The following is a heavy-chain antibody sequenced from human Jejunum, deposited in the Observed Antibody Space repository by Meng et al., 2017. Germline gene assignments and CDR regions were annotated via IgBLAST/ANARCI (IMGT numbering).Heavy chain of an antibody. V-gene: IGHV4-4*02. J-gene: IGHJ4*02. Sequence: RPALVATSGTLSVSWAGVGGSISTRGWCGWLRQPPGKGLKWIGEVSRSGRANYNPSLKGRVTISLDRSMNLFSLKLDSVTAADAAVYYCARDPRTNWASRFFDNWGQGTLVTVSS. D-gene: IGHD1/OR15-1a*01. CDR2: VSRSGRA. CDR1: GGSISTRGW. CDR3: ARDPRTNWASRFFDN.